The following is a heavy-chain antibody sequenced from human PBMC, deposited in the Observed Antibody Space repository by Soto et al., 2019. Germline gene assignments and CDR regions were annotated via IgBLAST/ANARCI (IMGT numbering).Heavy chain of an antibody. CDR1: GFTFSSYA. J-gene: IGHJ5*02. D-gene: IGHD3-10*01. Sequence: GGSLRLSCAASGFTFSSYAMSWVRQAPGKGLEWVSAISGSGGSTYYADSVKGRFTISRDNSKNTLYLQMNSLRAEDTAVYYCAKVGYGSGSYYKGNWFDPWGQGTLVTVSS. CDR3: AKVGYGSGSYYKGNWFDP. V-gene: IGHV3-23*01. CDR2: ISGSGGST.